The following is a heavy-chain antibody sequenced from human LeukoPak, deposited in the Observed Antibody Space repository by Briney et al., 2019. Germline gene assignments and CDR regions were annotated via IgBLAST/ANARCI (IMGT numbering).Heavy chain of an antibody. V-gene: IGHV3-21*01. D-gene: IGHD5-12*01. CDR1: GFDFSTYA. J-gene: IGHJ5*02. CDR2: ISTMSNYI. CDR3: PRDRLGGLDL. Sequence: GGSLRLSCAASGFDFSTYAINWVRQAPGKGLEWVSSISTMSNYIFYGDSVKGRFTISRDNAKNSVYLQMTSLRPEDTAVYYCPRDRLGGLDLWGQGTLVTVSS.